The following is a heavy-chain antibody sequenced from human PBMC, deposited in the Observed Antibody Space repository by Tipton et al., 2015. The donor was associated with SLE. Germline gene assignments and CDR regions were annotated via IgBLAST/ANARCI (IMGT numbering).Heavy chain of an antibody. CDR3: ARYYCTTTRCYYFDY. J-gene: IGHJ4*02. CDR1: GYSISTGYY. V-gene: IGHV4-38-2*02. CDR2: MYQTGTT. D-gene: IGHD2-2*01. Sequence: TLSLTCTVSGYSISTGYYWGWIRQTPGKGLEWIGNMYQTGTTDYNPSLKSRVTISVDTSKNQFSLKLRSVTAADTAVYFCARYYCTTTRCYYFDYWGRGTLVTVSS.